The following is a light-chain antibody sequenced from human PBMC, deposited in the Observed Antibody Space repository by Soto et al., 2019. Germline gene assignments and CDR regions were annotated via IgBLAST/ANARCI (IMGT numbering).Light chain of an antibody. J-gene: IGKJ1*01. CDR2: GAS. CDR3: QQYGSSRWT. Sequence: EIVLTQSPDTLSLFPGERATLSCRASQSVSSTYLAWYQQKLGQAPRLLIFGASSRATGIPDRFSGSGSGTDFTLTISRLEPEVFAVYYCQQYGSSRWTFGQGTKVEIK. V-gene: IGKV3-20*01. CDR1: QSVSSTY.